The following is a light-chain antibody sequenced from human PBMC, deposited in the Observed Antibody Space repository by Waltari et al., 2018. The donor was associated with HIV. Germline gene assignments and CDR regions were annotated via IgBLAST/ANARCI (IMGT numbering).Light chain of an antibody. Sequence: EIVLTQSPDTLSLSPGERATLSCRASQSVNRTFLAWYRRKPGQAPRVLVYGASSRATGTPDRFSCSESWTDFTLTISRLEPEDFAVYYCQQYSRTPPTFGQGTKVEIK. CDR3: QQYSRTPPT. J-gene: IGKJ1*01. V-gene: IGKV3-20*01. CDR1: QSVNRTF. CDR2: GAS.